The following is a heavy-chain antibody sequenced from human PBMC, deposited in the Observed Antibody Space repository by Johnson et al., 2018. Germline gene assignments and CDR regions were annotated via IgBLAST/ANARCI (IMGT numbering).Heavy chain of an antibody. Sequence: VQLVQSGAAVKKPGESLKISCKGSGYRFTSYWIGWVRQMPGKGLEWMGIIYPGDSDTRYSPSFQAQVTISADKSTSPAYLPWSSLKASDTAMYYCARLSGSYSAFDIWGQGTMVTVSS. CDR1: GYRFTSYW. CDR2: IYPGDSDT. D-gene: IGHD1-26*01. CDR3: ARLSGSYSAFDI. J-gene: IGHJ3*02. V-gene: IGHV5-51*03.